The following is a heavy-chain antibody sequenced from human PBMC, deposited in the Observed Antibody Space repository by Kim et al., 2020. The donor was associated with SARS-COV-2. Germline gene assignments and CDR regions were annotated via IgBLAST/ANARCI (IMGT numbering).Heavy chain of an antibody. CDR2: IYPGDSDT. Sequence: GESLKISCKGFGYSFTSYWIGWVRQMPGKGLEWMGIIYPGDSDTRYSPSFQGQVTISADKSISTAYLQWSSLKASDTAMYYCARLSGYQLLYPYYYYGMDVWGQGTTVTVSS. D-gene: IGHD2-2*02. CDR3: ARLSGYQLLYPYYYYGMDV. V-gene: IGHV5-51*01. CDR1: GYSFTSYW. J-gene: IGHJ6*02.